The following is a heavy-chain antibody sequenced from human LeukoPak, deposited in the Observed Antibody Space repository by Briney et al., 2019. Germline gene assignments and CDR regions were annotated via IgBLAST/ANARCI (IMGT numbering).Heavy chain of an antibody. Sequence: NPSQTLSLTCTVSGGSISSGDYYWGWIRQPPGKGLEWIGYIFYSGSTYYNPSLKSRLTISVDTSMNQFSLKLSSVTAADTAVYYCAREALLRTGFDYWGQGTLVTVSS. V-gene: IGHV4-30-4*08. J-gene: IGHJ4*02. CDR2: IFYSGST. CDR3: AREALLRTGFDY. CDR1: GGSISSGDYY.